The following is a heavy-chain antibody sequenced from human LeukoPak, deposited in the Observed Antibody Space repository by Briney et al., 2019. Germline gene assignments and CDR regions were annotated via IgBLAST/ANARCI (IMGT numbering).Heavy chain of an antibody. D-gene: IGHD3-10*01. Sequence: ASVKVSCKASGYTLTGYYMHWVRQAPGQGLEWMGWINPNSGGTNYAQKFQGRVTMTRDTSISTAYMELSRLRSDDTAVYYCARGNFYDNKGYSPELRYWGQGTLVTVSS. CDR2: INPNSGGT. CDR3: ARGNFYDNKGYSPELRY. V-gene: IGHV1-2*02. J-gene: IGHJ4*02. CDR1: GYTLTGYY.